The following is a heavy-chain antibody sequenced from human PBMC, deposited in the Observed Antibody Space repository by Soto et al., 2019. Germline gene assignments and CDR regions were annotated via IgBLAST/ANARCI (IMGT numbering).Heavy chain of an antibody. Sequence: SEKVSCNASVYTFTGYYMHLVRQAPGQGLEWMGWINPNSGGTNYARKFQGRVTMTRDTSISTAYMELSRLRSDDTAVNYCARVPGGVGSGSFSYYYYGMDVWGQGTTVTVSS. CDR1: VYTFTGYY. CDR3: ARVPGGVGSGSFSYYYYGMDV. J-gene: IGHJ6*02. CDR2: INPNSGGT. V-gene: IGHV1-2*02. D-gene: IGHD3-10*01.